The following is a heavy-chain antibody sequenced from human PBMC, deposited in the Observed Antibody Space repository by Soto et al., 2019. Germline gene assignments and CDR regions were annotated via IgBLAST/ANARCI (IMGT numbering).Heavy chain of an antibody. CDR3: AKVGYGLCFDY. J-gene: IGHJ4*02. Sequence: GGSLRLSCAASGFTFDDYAMHWVRQAPGKGLEWVSGISWNSGSIGYADSVKGRFTISRDNAKNSLYLQMNSLRAEDTALYYCAKVGYGLCFDYWGQGTLVTVSS. CDR2: ISWNSGSI. CDR1: GFTFDDYA. V-gene: IGHV3-9*01. D-gene: IGHD5-12*01.